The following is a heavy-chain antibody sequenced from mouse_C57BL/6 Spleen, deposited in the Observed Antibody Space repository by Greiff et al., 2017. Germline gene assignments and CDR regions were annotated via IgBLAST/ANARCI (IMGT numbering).Heavy chain of an antibody. J-gene: IGHJ1*03. CDR1: GYAFSSYW. Sequence: VKLQESGAELVKPGASVKISCKASGYAFSSYWMNWVKQRPGKGLEWIGQIYPGDGDTNYNGKFKGKATLTADKSSSTAYMQLSSLTSEDSAVYFCARSGGNYVLDVWGTGTTVTVSS. V-gene: IGHV1-80*01. CDR3: ARSGGNYVLDV. CDR2: IYPGDGDT. D-gene: IGHD2-1*01.